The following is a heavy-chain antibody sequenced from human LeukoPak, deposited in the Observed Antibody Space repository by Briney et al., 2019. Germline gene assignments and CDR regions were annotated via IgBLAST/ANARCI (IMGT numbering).Heavy chain of an antibody. CDR1: GFTFSSYA. V-gene: IGHV3-23*01. D-gene: IGHD3-16*01. J-gene: IGHJ4*02. CDR2: VGYSGGDT. CDR3: AKDALHIWGSYSDH. Sequence: GGSLRLSCAASGFTFSSYAMRWVRQAPGKGLEWVSGVGYSGGDTFYYYADSVKGRFTISRDNSRNTLYLQMNSLRAEDTALYYCAKDALHIWGSYSDHWGQGTLVTVSS.